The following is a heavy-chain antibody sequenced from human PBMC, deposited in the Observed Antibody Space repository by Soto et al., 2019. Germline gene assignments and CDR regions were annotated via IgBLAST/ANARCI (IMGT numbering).Heavy chain of an antibody. D-gene: IGHD3-22*01. CDR3: ARLYDSSGSIIFDY. V-gene: IGHV4-30-4*01. CDR1: GGSISSGDYY. Sequence: SETLSLTCTVSGGSISSGDYYWSWIRQPPGKGLEWIGYIYYSGSTYYNLSLKSRVTISVDTSKKQFSLKLNSVTAADTAVYYCARLYDSSGSIIFDYWGQGTLVTVSS. CDR2: IYYSGST. J-gene: IGHJ4*02.